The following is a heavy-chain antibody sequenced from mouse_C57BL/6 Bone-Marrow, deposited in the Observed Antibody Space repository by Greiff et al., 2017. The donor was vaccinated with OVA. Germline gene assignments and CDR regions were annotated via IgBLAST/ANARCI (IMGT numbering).Heavy chain of an antibody. CDR1: GYTFTSYT. CDR3: ARGEEYGYGNCTGFCD. Sequence: VQLQQSGAELASPGASVKMSCQASGYTFTSYTMHWVKQRPGQGLEWIGYINPSSGYTKYNQKFKDKATLTADKSSSTAYMQLSSLTSECSAVYYYARGEEYGYGNCTGFCDRGHLTLVTVAA. V-gene: IGHV1-4*01. D-gene: IGHD2-1*01. J-gene: IGHJ3*01. CDR2: INPSSGYT.